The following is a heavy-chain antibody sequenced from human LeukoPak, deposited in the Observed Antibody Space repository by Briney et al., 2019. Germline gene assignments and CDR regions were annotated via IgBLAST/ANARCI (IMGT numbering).Heavy chain of an antibody. V-gene: IGHV4-61*10. CDR1: GGSVSSGSYY. D-gene: IGHD1-1*01. CDR2: INHSGST. J-gene: IGHJ4*02. Sequence: SETLSLTRTVSGGSVSSGSYYWSWIRQPAGKGLEWIGEINHSGSTNYNPSLKSRVTISVDTSKNQFSLKLSSVTAADTAVYYCATRRATGTNPLRYWGQGTLVTVSS. CDR3: ATRRATGTNPLRY.